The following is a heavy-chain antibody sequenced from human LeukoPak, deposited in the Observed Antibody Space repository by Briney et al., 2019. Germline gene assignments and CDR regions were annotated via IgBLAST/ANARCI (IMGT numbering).Heavy chain of an antibody. D-gene: IGHD2-21*01. V-gene: IGHV1-2*02. J-gene: IGHJ4*02. CDR1: DYTFTDYY. CDR2: INPKSGGRDT. Sequence: GASVTVSCKALDYTFTDYYIHWVRQAPGQGLEWMGWINPKSGGRDTNYAQKFRGRVTMTTDTSISTAYMELSRLRSDDTAVYFCAKGHYDGDHPHYDGGSVDSWGQGTHITVSS. CDR3: AKGHYDGDHPHYDGGSVDS.